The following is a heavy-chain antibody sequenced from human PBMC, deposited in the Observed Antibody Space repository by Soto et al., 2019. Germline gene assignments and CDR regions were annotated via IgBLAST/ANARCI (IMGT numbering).Heavy chain of an antibody. CDR2: IYYSGST. J-gene: IGHJ4*02. CDR1: GGSISNFY. CDR3: ARDLIHYYDSSGYYFDY. Sequence: PSETLSLTCTVSGGSISNFYWSWIRQPPGKGLEWIGYIYYSGSTNYNPSLKSRVTISVDTSKNQFSLKLSSVTAADTAVYYCARDLIHYYDSSGYYFDYWGQGTLVTVS. D-gene: IGHD3-22*01. V-gene: IGHV4-59*12.